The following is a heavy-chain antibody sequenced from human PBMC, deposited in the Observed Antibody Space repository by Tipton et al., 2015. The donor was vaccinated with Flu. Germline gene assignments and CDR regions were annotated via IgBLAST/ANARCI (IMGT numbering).Heavy chain of an antibody. Sequence: TLSLTCTVSGYSISSGYYWGWIRQPPGKGLEWIGGMYQDGSAYYNPSLKSRVTISLEKSRNQFSLRLTSVTAADTAVYYRVNIFCADECYSFVPTRSDYWGQGTLVTVSS. CDR1: GYSISSGYY. J-gene: IGHJ4*02. CDR3: VNIFCADECYSFVPTRSDY. D-gene: IGHD2-21*01. CDR2: MYQDGSA. V-gene: IGHV4-38-2*02.